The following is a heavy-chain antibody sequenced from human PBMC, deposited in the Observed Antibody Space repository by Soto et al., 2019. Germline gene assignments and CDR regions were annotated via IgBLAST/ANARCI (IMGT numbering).Heavy chain of an antibody. CDR2: INHSGST. CDR1: GGSFSGYY. Sequence: SETLSLTCAVYGGSFSGYYWSWIRQPPGKGLEWIGEINHSGSTNYNPSLKSRVTISVDTSKNQLSLKLSSVTAADTAVYYCAREKPTNWNDVGFDYWGQGTLVTVSS. V-gene: IGHV4-34*01. D-gene: IGHD1-1*01. J-gene: IGHJ4*02. CDR3: AREKPTNWNDVGFDY.